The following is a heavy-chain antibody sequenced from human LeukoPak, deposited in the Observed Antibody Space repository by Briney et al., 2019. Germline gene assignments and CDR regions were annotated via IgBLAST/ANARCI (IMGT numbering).Heavy chain of an antibody. D-gene: IGHD1-26*01. CDR3: ARDEGAKIAFHI. V-gene: IGHV1-69*06. CDR1: GDTFSSYA. Sequence: ASVKVSCKASGDTFSSYATSWVRQAPGQGLEWMGGIIPIFGTANYAQKFQDRVTITADKSTGTAYMELSSLRSEDTAVYYCARDEGAKIAFHIWGQGTMVTVSS. J-gene: IGHJ3*02. CDR2: IIPIFGTA.